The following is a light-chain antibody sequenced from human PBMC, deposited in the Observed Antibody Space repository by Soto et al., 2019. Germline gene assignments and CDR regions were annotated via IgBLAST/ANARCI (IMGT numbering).Light chain of an antibody. CDR2: DVS. J-gene: IGLJ1*01. V-gene: IGLV2-11*01. CDR3: CSYAGRYTYV. CDR1: SSDVGGYNY. Sequence: QSALTQPSSVSGSPGQSVTISCTGASSDVGGYNYVSWYQQHPGKAPKLMVYDVSKRPSGVPDRFSGSKSGNTASLTISGLQTEDEADYYCCSYAGRYTYVFGTGTKLTV.